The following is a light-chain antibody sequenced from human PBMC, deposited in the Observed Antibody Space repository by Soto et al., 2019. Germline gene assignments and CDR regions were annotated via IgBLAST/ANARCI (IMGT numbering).Light chain of an antibody. V-gene: IGLV2-14*01. CDR2: EVN. J-gene: IGLJ2*01. Sequence: QSVLTQPASVSGSPGQSITISCTGTSSDLGGYNFVSWYQQLPGKAPKVIIYEVNYRPSGVSDRFPGSKSDNTASLTISGLQAEDEGIYYCSSYTYTKSVVFGGGTKLTVL. CDR3: SSYTYTKSVV. CDR1: SSDLGGYNF.